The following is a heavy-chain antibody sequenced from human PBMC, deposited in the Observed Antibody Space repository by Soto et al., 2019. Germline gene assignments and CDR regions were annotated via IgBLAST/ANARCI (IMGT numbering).Heavy chain of an antibody. CDR3: ARSRNLDV. CDR2: VNYLGNT. J-gene: IGHJ6*02. CDR1: GGSFSDYY. D-gene: IGHD1-1*01. V-gene: IGHV4-34*02. Sequence: QVQLQQWGAGLLKPSETLSLTCAVYGGSFSDYYWNWIRQPPGKGLEWIGEVNYLGNTNYSPSLLGRVTISIDTSKNQLSLELTSVTAAGTAVYYCARSRNLDVWGQGTTVTVSS.